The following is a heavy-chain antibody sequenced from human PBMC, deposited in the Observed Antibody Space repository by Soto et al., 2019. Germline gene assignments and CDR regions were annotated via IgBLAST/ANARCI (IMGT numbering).Heavy chain of an antibody. V-gene: IGHV4-34*01. D-gene: IGHD2-2*01. Sequence: SETLSLTCAVYGGSFSGYYWSWIRQPPGKGLEWIGEISHSGSTNYNPSLKSRVTISVDTSKNQFSLKLSSVTAADTAVYYCASLYCSSTSCFNYYYYYGMDVWGQGTTVTVSS. J-gene: IGHJ6*02. CDR3: ASLYCSSTSCFNYYYYYGMDV. CDR1: GGSFSGYY. CDR2: ISHSGST.